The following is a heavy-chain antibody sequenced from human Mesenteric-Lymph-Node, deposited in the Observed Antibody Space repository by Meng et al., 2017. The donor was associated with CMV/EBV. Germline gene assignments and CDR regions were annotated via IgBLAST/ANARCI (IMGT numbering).Heavy chain of an antibody. D-gene: IGHD2-2*01. V-gene: IGHV3-33*01. Sequence: GESLKISCAASGFTFNNYGMHWVRQAPGKGLEWVAVMWTDGNNEYYADSVKGRFTISRDNSKNTLSLQMNSLRAEDTAVYYCARDCSSTSCLDYWGQGTLVTVSS. J-gene: IGHJ4*02. CDR3: ARDCSSTSCLDY. CDR1: GFTFNNYG. CDR2: MWTDGNNE.